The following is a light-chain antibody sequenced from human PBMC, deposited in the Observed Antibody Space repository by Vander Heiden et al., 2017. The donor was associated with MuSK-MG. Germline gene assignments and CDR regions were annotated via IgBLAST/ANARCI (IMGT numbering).Light chain of an antibody. CDR2: DVS. J-gene: IGLJ2*01. CDR1: SSDVGGYNY. CDR3: CSYAGSYTVV. V-gene: IGLV2-11*01. Sequence: QSALPQPRPVSGSPGQSVTISCTGTSSDVGGYNYVSCYQQHPSKAPKLMIYDVSKRPSGFPDRFSGSKSGNTASLTISGLQAEDEADYYCCSYAGSYTVVFGGGTKLTVL.